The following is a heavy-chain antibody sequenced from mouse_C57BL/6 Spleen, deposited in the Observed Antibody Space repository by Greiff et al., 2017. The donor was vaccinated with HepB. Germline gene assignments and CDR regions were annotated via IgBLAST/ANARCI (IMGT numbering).Heavy chain of an antibody. D-gene: IGHD4-1*01. CDR1: GYAFSSSW. Sequence: VQLQQSGPELVKPGASVKISCKASGYAFSSSWMNWVKQRPGKGLEWIGRIYPGDGDTNYNGKFKGKATLTADKSSSTAYMQLSSLTSEDSAVYFCARRTGTEGFDYWGQGTTLTVSS. V-gene: IGHV1-82*01. CDR3: ARRTGTEGFDY. CDR2: IYPGDGDT. J-gene: IGHJ2*01.